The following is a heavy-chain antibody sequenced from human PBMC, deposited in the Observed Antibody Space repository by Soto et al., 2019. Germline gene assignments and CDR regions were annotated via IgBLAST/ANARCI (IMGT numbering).Heavy chain of an antibody. CDR3: AHRSSGYNWNGGYFDY. CDR2: IYWDDDK. Sequence: QITLKESGPTRVKPTQTLTLTCTFSGFSLTSRPMGVGWIRQPPGKALEWLVFIYWDDDKRYSPSLKSRLTLTKDNDGNQVVLTMTHMGPVDTATYYCAHRSSGYNWNGGYFDYWGQGALVTVSS. D-gene: IGHD1-1*01. V-gene: IGHV2-5*02. CDR1: GFSLTSRPMG. J-gene: IGHJ4*02.